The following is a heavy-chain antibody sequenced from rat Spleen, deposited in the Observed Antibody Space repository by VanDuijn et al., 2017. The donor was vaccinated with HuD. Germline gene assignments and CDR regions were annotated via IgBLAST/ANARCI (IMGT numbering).Heavy chain of an antibody. CDR1: GFSLTSYG. CDR3: TRERVYYYSSYVMDA. J-gene: IGHJ4*01. V-gene: IGHV2-4*01. CDR2: MWSGGST. Sequence: QVQLKESGPGLVQPSQTLSLTCTVSGFSLTSYGVSWVRQPPGKGLEWMGVMWSGGSTAYNSALKSRLSISRDTSKSQVFLKMNSLQTEDTAIYYCTRERVYYYSSYVMDAWGKGASVTVSS. D-gene: IGHD1-2*01.